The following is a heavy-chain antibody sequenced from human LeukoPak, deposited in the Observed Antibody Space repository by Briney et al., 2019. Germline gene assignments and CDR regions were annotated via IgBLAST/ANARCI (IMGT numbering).Heavy chain of an antibody. D-gene: IGHD1-26*01. J-gene: IGHJ4*02. CDR1: GGSISSGSYY. V-gene: IGHV4-39*07. CDR2: IYYSGST. CDR3: AREYGRYPPFDY. Sequence: SETLSLTCAVSGGSISSGSYYWGWIRQPPGKGLEWIGSIYYSGSTYYNPSLKSRVTISVDTSKNQVSLKLSSVTAADTAVYYCAREYGRYPPFDYWGQGTLVTVST.